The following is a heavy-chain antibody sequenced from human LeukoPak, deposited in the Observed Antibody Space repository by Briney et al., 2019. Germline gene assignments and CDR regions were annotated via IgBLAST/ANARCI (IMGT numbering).Heavy chain of an antibody. CDR3: ARGPYGSGSFRFDP. Sequence: SVKVSCKASGGTFSSYAISWVRQAPGQGLEWMGRIIPIFGTANYAQKFQGRVTITTDESTCTAYMELSSLRSEDTAVYYCARGPYGSGSFRFDPWGQGTLVTVSS. CDR1: GGTFSSYA. J-gene: IGHJ5*02. CDR2: IIPIFGTA. D-gene: IGHD3-10*01. V-gene: IGHV1-69*05.